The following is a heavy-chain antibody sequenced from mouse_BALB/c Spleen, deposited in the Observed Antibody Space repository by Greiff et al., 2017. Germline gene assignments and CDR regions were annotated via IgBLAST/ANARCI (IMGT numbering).Heavy chain of an antibody. V-gene: IGHV1-87*01. CDR2: IYPGDGDT. CDR3: ARLTMDY. Sequence: LQESGAELARPGASVKLSCKASGYTFTSYWMQWVKQRPGQGLEWIGAIYPGDGDTRYTQKFKGKATLTADKSSSTAYMQLSSLASEDSAVYYCARLTMDYWGQGTSVTVSS. CDR1: GYTFTSYW. J-gene: IGHJ4*01.